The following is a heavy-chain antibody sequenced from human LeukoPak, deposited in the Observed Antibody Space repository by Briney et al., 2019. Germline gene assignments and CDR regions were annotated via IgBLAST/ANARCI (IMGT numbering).Heavy chain of an antibody. CDR2: ISYDGSNK. J-gene: IGHJ4*02. V-gene: IGHV3-30-3*01. CDR1: GFTFSSYA. D-gene: IGHD3-22*01. CDR3: ARDPTTYDSSGYYPGY. Sequence: GGSLRLSCAASGFTFSSYAVHWARQAPGKGLEGLAVISYDGSNKYYADSVKGRFTISRDNSKNTLYLQMNSLRAEDTAVYYCARDPTTYDSSGYYPGYWGQGTLVTVSS.